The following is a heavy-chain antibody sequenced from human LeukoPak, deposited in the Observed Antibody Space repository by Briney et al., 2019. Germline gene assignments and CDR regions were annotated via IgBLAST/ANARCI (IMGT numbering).Heavy chain of an antibody. V-gene: IGHV3-30-3*01. D-gene: IGHD4-17*01. CDR3: ARGTYGDYKIFDY. J-gene: IGHJ4*02. CDR2: VSYDETNK. CDR1: ASTFSNDA. Sequence: GGSLRLSCAASASTFSNDAIHWVRQAPGKGLEWVAVVSYDETNKYYADSVKGRFTISRDNSKNTLYLQMNSLRAEDTAVYYCARGTYGDYKIFDYWGQGTLVTVSS.